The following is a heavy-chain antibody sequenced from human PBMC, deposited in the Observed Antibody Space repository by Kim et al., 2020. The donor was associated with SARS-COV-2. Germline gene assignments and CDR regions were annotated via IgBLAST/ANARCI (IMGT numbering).Heavy chain of an antibody. Sequence: SETLSLTCAVYGGSFSGYYWSWIRQPPGKGLEWIWEINHSGSTNYNPSLKSRVTISVDTSKNQFSLKLSSVTAADTAVYYCARARHYYGSGSYDYWGQGTLVTVSS. CDR1: GGSFSGYY. J-gene: IGHJ4*02. CDR2: INHSGST. CDR3: ARARHYYGSGSYDY. D-gene: IGHD3-10*01. V-gene: IGHV4-34*01.